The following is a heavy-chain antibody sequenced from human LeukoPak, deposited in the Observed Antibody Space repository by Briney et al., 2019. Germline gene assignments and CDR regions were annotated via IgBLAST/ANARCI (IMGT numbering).Heavy chain of an antibody. CDR2: IYYSGST. CDR1: GGSISSYY. V-gene: IGHV4-59*01. D-gene: IGHD7-27*01. CDR3: ARGKLGISLDAFDI. Sequence: SETLSPTCTVSGGSISSYYWSWIRQPPGKGLEWIGYIYYSGSTNYNPSLKSRVTISVDTSKNQFSLKLSSVTAADTAVYYCARGKLGISLDAFDIWGQGTMVTVSS. J-gene: IGHJ3*02.